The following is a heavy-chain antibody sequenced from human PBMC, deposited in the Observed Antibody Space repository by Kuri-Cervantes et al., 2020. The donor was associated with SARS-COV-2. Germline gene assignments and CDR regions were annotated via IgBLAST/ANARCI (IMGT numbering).Heavy chain of an antibody. V-gene: IGHV3-30*14. CDR3: ARDPWRAYLSGWKRHFDY. CDR2: IAYDGRNT. CDR1: GFLFSDYA. Sequence: GGSLRLSCEASGFLFSDYAIDWVRQAPGKGLEWVAIIAYDGRNTKFADSVKGRFTISRDNSKNVVYFQMNSMRIEDTAEYFGARDPWRAYLSGWKRHFDYWGQGTLVTVSS. D-gene: IGHD6-19*01. J-gene: IGHJ4*02.